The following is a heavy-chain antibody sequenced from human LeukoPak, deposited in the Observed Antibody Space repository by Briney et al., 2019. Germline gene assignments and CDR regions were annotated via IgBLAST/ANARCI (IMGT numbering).Heavy chain of an antibody. V-gene: IGHV4-61*08. CDR3: AREGSGLSY. CDR1: GGSISSGGYY. CDR2: IYYSGST. D-gene: IGHD3-10*01. J-gene: IGHJ4*02. Sequence: SETLSLTCTVSGGSISSGGYYWSWIRQPPGKGLEWIGYIYYSGSTNYNPSLKSRVTISVDTSKNQFSLKLSSVTAADTAVYYCAREGSGLSYWGQGTLVTVSS.